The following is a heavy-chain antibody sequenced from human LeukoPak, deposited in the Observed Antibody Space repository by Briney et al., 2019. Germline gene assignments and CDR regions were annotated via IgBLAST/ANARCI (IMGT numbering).Heavy chain of an antibody. D-gene: IGHD3-16*01. CDR1: GFTFSSYS. J-gene: IGHJ4*02. CDR2: ISSSSSYI. Sequence: GGSLRLSCAASGFTFSSYSMNSVRQAPGKGLEWVSSISSSSSYIYYADSVKGRFTISRDNAKNSLYLQMNSLRAEDTAVYYCAREFGVIPDYWGQGTLVTVSS. CDR3: AREFGVIPDY. V-gene: IGHV3-21*01.